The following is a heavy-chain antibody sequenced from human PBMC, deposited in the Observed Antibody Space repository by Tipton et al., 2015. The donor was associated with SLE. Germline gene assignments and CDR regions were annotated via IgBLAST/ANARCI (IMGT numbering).Heavy chain of an antibody. D-gene: IGHD6-6*01. CDR1: GGSISSGSYY. Sequence: TLSLTCTVSGGSISSGSYYWSWIRQPAGKGLEWIGHIFSRGSTDYNPSLMSRVTISRDTSKNQFSLRLTSVTAADTALYYCAREVEGYSSSWFKGFFDVWGQGSLVTVSS. J-gene: IGHJ4*02. CDR2: IFSRGST. CDR3: AREVEGYSSSWFKGFFDV. V-gene: IGHV4-61*09.